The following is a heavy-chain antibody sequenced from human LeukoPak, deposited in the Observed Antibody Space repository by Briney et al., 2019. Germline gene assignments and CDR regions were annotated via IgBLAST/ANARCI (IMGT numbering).Heavy chain of an antibody. CDR2: IKSKTDGGTT. Sequence: GGSLRLSCAASGFTFSNAWMSWVRQAPGKGLEWVGRIKSKTDGGTTDYAAPVKGRFTISRDDSKNTLYLQMNSLKTEDTAVYYCTTDLPFRRYYDSSGYYCPDYWGQGTLVTVSS. D-gene: IGHD3-22*01. CDR3: TTDLPFRRYYDSSGYYCPDY. V-gene: IGHV3-15*01. CDR1: GFTFSNAW. J-gene: IGHJ4*02.